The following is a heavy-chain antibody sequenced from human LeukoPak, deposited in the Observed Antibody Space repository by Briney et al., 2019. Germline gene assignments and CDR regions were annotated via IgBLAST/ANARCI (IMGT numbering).Heavy chain of an antibody. CDR3: ARGLYVVAAAGYDY. CDR1: GFTFSSYA. V-gene: IGHV3-21*01. Sequence: PGGSLRLSCAASGFTFSSYAMSWVRQAPGKGLEWVSSISSSSSYIYYADSVKGRFTISRDNAKNSLYLQMNSLRAEDTAVYYCARGLYVVAAAGYDYWGQGTLVTVSS. CDR2: ISSSSSYI. D-gene: IGHD6-13*01. J-gene: IGHJ4*02.